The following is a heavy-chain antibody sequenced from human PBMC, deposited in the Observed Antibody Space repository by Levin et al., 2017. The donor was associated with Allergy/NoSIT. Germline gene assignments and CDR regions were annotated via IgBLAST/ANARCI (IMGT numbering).Heavy chain of an antibody. V-gene: IGHV3-9*01. J-gene: IGHJ6*02. Sequence: PGGSLRLSCAASGFTFDDYAMHWVRQAPGKGLEWVSGINWNSGSRDYADSVKGRFTISRDNAKNSLYLQMNSLRAEDTALYYCAKDIRAHYYSGMDVWGQGTTVTVSS. CDR2: INWNSGSR. CDR1: GFTFDDYA. CDR3: AKDIRAHYYSGMDV.